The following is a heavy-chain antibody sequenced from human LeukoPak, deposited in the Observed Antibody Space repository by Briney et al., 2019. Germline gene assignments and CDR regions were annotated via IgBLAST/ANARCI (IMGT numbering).Heavy chain of an antibody. CDR1: GGSFSGYY. D-gene: IGHD5-24*01. J-gene: IGHJ4*02. CDR2: INHSGCT. Sequence: SETLSLTCALYGGSFSGYYWSWIRQPPGKGLEWIGEINHSGCTNYNPALKSRVTISVDTSKNQFSLKLSSVTAADTAVYYCARLQRCWGQGTLVTVSS. CDR3: ARLQRC. V-gene: IGHV4-34*01.